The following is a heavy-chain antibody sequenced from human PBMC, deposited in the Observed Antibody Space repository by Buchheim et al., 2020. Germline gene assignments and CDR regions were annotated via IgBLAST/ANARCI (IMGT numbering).Heavy chain of an antibody. D-gene: IGHD1-14*01. CDR3: ERDQGGIFPGNHYGMDV. Sequence: QVQLVQSGAEVKKPGASVKVSCKASGYTFTSYYMHWVRQAPGQGLEWMGIINPSGGSTSYAQKFQGRVTMTRDTSTSTVYMELSSLRSEDTAVYYCERDQGGIFPGNHYGMDVWGQGTT. V-gene: IGHV1-46*01. CDR2: INPSGGST. J-gene: IGHJ6*02. CDR1: GYTFTSYY.